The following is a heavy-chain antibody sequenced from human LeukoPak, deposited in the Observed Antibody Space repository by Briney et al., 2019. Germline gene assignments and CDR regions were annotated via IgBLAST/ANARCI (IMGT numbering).Heavy chain of an antibody. D-gene: IGHD6-13*01. CDR2: MNPVSGNA. CDR3: ARAPMGAAALY. J-gene: IGHJ4*02. Sequence: RASVKVSCKASGYTFTNFDINWVRQAPGQGLEWMGWMNPVSGNAGSAQKFQGRVTLTRDTSISTAYMELSSLRSDDTASYYCARAPMGAAALYWGQGTLVTVSS. CDR1: GYTFTNFD. V-gene: IGHV1-8*01.